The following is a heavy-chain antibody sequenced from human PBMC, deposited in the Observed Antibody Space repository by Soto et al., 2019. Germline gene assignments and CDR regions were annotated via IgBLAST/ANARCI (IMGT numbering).Heavy chain of an antibody. D-gene: IGHD6-19*01. V-gene: IGHV1-69*02. Sequence: SVKVSCKASGGTFSSYTISWVRQAPGQGLEWMGRIIPILGIANYAQKFQGRVTITADKSTSTAYMELSSLRSEDTAVYYCARVADSSGWSKAFDSWGQGTMVTVSS. CDR2: IIPILGIA. CDR1: GGTFSSYT. CDR3: ARVADSSGWSKAFDS. J-gene: IGHJ3*02.